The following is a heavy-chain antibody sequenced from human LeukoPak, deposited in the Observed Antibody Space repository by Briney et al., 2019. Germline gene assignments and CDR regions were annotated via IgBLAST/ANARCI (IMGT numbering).Heavy chain of an antibody. D-gene: IGHD3-10*01. V-gene: IGHV3-7*01. CDR1: GFSFRSHW. CDR2: IKQDGSEK. J-gene: IGHJ4*02. Sequence: GGSLRLSCAASGFSFRSHWMAWVRQAPGKGLEWVANIKQDGSEKYYVDSVKGRFNISRDNAKNSLYLQMNSLRAEDTAVYYCAKNRGSGSYCDYWGQETQVTVSS. CDR3: AKNRGSGSYCDY.